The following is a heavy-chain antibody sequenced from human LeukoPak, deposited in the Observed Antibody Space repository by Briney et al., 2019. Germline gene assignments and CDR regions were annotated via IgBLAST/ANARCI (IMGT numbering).Heavy chain of an antibody. J-gene: IGHJ4*02. CDR2: IIGSSGST. Sequence: GGSLRLSCVASGFSFNNYAVNWVRQAPGKGLEWVSLIIGSSGSTFYADSVKGRFTISRDKSKNTLYLQMNSLSAEDTAVYYCAKGAYDYIEIAYFDYWGQGSLVTVSS. D-gene: IGHD5-12*01. V-gene: IGHV3-23*01. CDR3: AKGAYDYIEIAYFDY. CDR1: GFSFNNYA.